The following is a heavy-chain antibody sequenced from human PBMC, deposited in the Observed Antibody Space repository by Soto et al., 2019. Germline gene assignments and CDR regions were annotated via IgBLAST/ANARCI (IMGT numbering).Heavy chain of an antibody. Sequence: GGSLRLSCAASGFTFSDYYMSWIRQAPGKGLEWVSYISSSGSTIYYADSVKGRFSISRDNAKNSLYLQMNSLRAEDSAVYYWEWCSDGSGSYDYDYNYGMDVWGQGTPVTVSS. CDR2: ISSSGSTI. D-gene: IGHD3-10*01. CDR1: GFTFSDYY. J-gene: IGHJ6*02. V-gene: IGHV3-11*01. CDR3: EWCSDGSGSYDYDYNYGMDV.